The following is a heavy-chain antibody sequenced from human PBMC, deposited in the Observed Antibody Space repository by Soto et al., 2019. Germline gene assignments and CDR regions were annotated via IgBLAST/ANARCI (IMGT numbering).Heavy chain of an antibody. J-gene: IGHJ6*02. D-gene: IGHD1-26*01. Sequence: QVQLVESGGGVVQPGRSLRLSCAASGFTFSSYGMHWVRQAPGKGLEWVAVISYDGSNKYYADSVKGRFTISRDNSKNTLYLQMNSLRAEDTAVYYCAKSLVESYAAYYYYGMDVWGQGTTVTVSS. CDR3: AKSLVESYAAYYYYGMDV. CDR2: ISYDGSNK. CDR1: GFTFSSYG. V-gene: IGHV3-30*18.